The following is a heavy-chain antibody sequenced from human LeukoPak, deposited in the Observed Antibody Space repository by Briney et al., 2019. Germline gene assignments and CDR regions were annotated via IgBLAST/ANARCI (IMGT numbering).Heavy chain of an antibody. D-gene: IGHD3-22*01. CDR2: IWYDGSNK. CDR3: ARERDYYDSSGYDD. CDR1: GFTFSSYG. J-gene: IGHJ4*02. Sequence: PGGSLRLSCAASGFTFSSYGMHWVRQAPGKGLEWVAVIWYDGSNKYHADSVKGRFTISRDNSKNTLYLQMNSLRAEDTAVYYCARERDYYDSSGYDDWGQGTLVTVSS. V-gene: IGHV3-33*01.